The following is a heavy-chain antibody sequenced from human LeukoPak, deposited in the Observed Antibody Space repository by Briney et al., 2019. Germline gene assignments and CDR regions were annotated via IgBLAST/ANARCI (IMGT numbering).Heavy chain of an antibody. CDR1: GDSVSSNSAA. V-gene: IGHV6-1*01. J-gene: IGHJ4*02. D-gene: IGHD6-13*01. CDR3: ARSYSSSWYDELGVDY. CDR2: TYYRSKWHN. Sequence: SQTLSLTCAISGDSVSSNSAAWNWIRQSPSRGLEWLGRTYYRSKWHNDYAVSVKSRITINPDTSKNQFSLQLNSVTPEDTAVYYCARSYSSSWYDELGVDYWGQGTLVTVSS.